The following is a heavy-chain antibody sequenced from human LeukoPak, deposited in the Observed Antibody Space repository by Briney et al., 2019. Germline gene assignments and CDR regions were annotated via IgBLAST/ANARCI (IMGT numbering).Heavy chain of an antibody. D-gene: IGHD3-3*01. J-gene: IGHJ4*02. CDR2: IYYSGST. Sequence: SETLSLTCTVSGGSISSYYWSWIRQPPGKGLEWIGYIYYSGSTNYNPSLKSRDTISVDTSKNQFSLKLSSVTAADTAMYYCARVISLSGYPDYWGQGTLVTVSS. V-gene: IGHV4-59*01. CDR1: GGSISSYY. CDR3: ARVISLSGYPDY.